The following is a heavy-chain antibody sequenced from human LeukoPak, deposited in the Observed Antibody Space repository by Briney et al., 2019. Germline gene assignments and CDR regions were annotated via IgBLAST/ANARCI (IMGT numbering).Heavy chain of an antibody. D-gene: IGHD2-8*01. J-gene: IGHJ4*02. V-gene: IGHV3-48*01. CDR2: ISGSSSTI. CDR3: TSSSTWVSYFDY. Sequence: GGSLRLSCAASGFTFSSYSMNWVRQAPGKGLEWVSYISGSSSTIYYADSVKGRFTISRDNAKNSLYLQMNSLRAEDTAVYYCTSSSTWVSYFDYWGQGTLVTVSS. CDR1: GFTFSSYS.